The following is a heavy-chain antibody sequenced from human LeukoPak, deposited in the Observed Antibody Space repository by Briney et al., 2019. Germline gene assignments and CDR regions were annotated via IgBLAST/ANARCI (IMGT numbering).Heavy chain of an antibody. CDR1: GFTFSSYSMN. Sequence: GSLRLSCAASGFTFSSYSMNWVRQAPGKGLEWIGSIYYSGSTYYNPSLKSRVTISVDTSKNQFSLKLSSVTAADTAVYYCARHSPGRYYDILTGFNPNTSFDYWGQGTLVTVSS. CDR3: ARHSPGRYYDILTGFNPNTSFDY. J-gene: IGHJ4*02. CDR2: IYYSGST. D-gene: IGHD3-9*01. V-gene: IGHV4-39*01.